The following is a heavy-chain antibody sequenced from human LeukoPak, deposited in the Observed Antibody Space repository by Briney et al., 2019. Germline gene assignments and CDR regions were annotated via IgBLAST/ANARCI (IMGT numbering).Heavy chain of an antibody. D-gene: IGHD2-15*01. CDR1: GFTFSSYD. CDR3: ARAPVTSCSGVLCYPFDY. CDR2: IGTAGDT. J-gene: IGHJ4*02. V-gene: IGHV3-13*01. Sequence: GGSLRLSCAASGFTFSSYDMHWVRQATGKGLEWASAIGTAGDTYYPGSVKGRFTISRENAQNSLYLQMNSLRAEDAAVYYCARAPVTSCSGVLCYPFDYWGQGTLVTVSS.